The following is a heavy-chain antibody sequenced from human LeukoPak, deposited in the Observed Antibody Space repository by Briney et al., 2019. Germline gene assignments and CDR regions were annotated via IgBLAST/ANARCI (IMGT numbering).Heavy chain of an antibody. CDR3: AKGMGGYLYFDY. D-gene: IGHD1-26*01. CDR1: GFTFSSYG. CDR2: ISGSGGST. V-gene: IGHV3-23*01. Sequence: GGTLRLSCAASGFTFSSYGMSWVRQAPGKGLEWVSAISGSGGSTYYVDSVKGRFTISRDNSKNTLYLQMNSLRAEDTAVYYCAKGMGGYLYFDYWGQGTLVTVSS. J-gene: IGHJ4*02.